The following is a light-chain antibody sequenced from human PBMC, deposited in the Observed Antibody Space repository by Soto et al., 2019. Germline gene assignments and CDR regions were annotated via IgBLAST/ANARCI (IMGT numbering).Light chain of an antibody. J-gene: IGLJ2*01. CDR1: SSDIGSFNF. CDR3: SSYTSTFTRI. V-gene: IGLV2-14*03. Sequence: QSALTQPASVSGSPGQSITISCTGTSSDIGSFNFVSWYQQHPGKAPRLIIYDVSNRPSGVPNRFSGSKSGNTASLTISGLQAEDEADYYCSSYTSTFTRIFGGGTKLTVL. CDR2: DVS.